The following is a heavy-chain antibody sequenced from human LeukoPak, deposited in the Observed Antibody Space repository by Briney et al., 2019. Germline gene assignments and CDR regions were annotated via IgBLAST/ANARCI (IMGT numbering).Heavy chain of an antibody. V-gene: IGHV3-30*04. CDR1: GFTFSSYA. D-gene: IGHD2-15*01. CDR3: AREDSFWAFDI. Sequence: PGGSLGLSCAASGFTFSSYAMHWVRQAPGKGLEWVAVISYDGSNKYYADSVKGRFTISRDNSKNTLYLQMNSLRAEDTAVYYCAREDSFWAFDIWGQGTMVTVSS. CDR2: ISYDGSNK. J-gene: IGHJ3*02.